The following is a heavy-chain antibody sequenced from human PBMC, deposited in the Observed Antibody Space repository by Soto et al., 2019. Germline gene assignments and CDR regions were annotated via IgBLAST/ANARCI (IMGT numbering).Heavy chain of an antibody. D-gene: IGHD2-2*01. Sequence: GPTLVNPTETLTLTCTVSGLSLSNGRLGVSWIRQPPGKALEWLAHIFSNDDKSYSTSLKSRLTISKDTSRSQVVLTMTNMDHVDSAKYYCALIKDCSRTDCYLGSFDPWGQGSLVTVSS. J-gene: IGHJ5*02. CDR1: GLSLSNGRLG. CDR3: ALIKDCSRTDCYLGSFDP. V-gene: IGHV2-26*01. CDR2: IFSNDDK.